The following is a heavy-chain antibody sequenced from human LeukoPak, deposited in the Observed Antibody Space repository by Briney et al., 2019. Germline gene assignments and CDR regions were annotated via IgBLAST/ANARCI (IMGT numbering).Heavy chain of an antibody. J-gene: IGHJ5*02. CDR1: GGSIRSSSYY. V-gene: IGHV4-39*07. Sequence: PSETLSLTCTVSGGSIRSSSYYWGWIRQPPGKGLEWIGNIYPSGTTYYNPSLKTRVTISVDTSKNQFSLKLSSVTAADTAVYFCARAYSSSWYFNWFDPWGQGTLVTVSS. CDR2: IYPSGTT. CDR3: ARAYSSSWYFNWFDP. D-gene: IGHD6-13*01.